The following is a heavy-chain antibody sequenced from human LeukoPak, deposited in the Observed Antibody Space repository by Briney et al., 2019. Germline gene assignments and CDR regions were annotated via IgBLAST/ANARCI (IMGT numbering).Heavy chain of an antibody. CDR3: ARSGYCGSTSCNTFDY. J-gene: IGHJ4*02. CDR2: INAGNGNT. Sequence: GASVKVSCKASGYTFTSYDLNWVRRAPGQRLEWMGWINAGNGNTKYSQKFQDRVTITRDTSASTAYMELSSLRSEDTAVYYCARSGYCGSTSCNTFDYWGQGTLVTVSS. D-gene: IGHD2-2*01. V-gene: IGHV1-3*01. CDR1: GYTFTSYD.